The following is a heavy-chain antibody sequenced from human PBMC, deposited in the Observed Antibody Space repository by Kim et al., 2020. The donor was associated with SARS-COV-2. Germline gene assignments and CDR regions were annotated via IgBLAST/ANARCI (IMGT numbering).Heavy chain of an antibody. D-gene: IGHD3-3*01. Sequence: SVKVSCKASGGTFSSYAISWVRQAPGQGLEWMGGIIPIFGTANYAQKFQGRVTITADESTSTAYMELSSLRSEDTAVYYCARSINRPSFGVVIIPPGAYYYYGMDVWGQGTTVTVSS. V-gene: IGHV1-69*13. CDR2: IIPIFGTA. J-gene: IGHJ6*02. CDR1: GGTFSSYA. CDR3: ARSINRPSFGVVIIPPGAYYYYGMDV.